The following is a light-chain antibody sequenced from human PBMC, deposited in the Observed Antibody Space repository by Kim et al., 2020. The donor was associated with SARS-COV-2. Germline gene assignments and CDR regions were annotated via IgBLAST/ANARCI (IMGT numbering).Light chain of an antibody. V-gene: IGKV1-5*03. CDR2: KAS. CDR3: QQYNSYPWT. Sequence: DIQMTQSPSTLSASVGDRVTITCRASQSIGSWLAWYQQKPGKAPKVLIYKASSLKSGVPSRFSGSGSGTEFTLSISSLQPDDFASYYCQQYNSYPWTFGQGTKVDIK. J-gene: IGKJ1*01. CDR1: QSIGSW.